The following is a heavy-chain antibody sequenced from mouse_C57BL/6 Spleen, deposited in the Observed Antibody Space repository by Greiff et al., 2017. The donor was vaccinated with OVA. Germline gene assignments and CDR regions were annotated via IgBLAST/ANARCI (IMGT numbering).Heavy chain of an antibody. V-gene: IGHV1-18*01. CDR3: ARDYDYDEGGGYAMDY. Sequence: EVQLQQSGPELVKPGASVKIPCKASGYTFTDYNMDWVKQSHGKSLEWIGDINPNNGGTIYNQKFKGKATLTVDKSSSTAYMELRSLTSEDTAVYYCARDYDYDEGGGYAMDYWGQGTSVTVSS. CDR1: GYTFTDYN. J-gene: IGHJ4*01. D-gene: IGHD2-4*01. CDR2: INPNNGGT.